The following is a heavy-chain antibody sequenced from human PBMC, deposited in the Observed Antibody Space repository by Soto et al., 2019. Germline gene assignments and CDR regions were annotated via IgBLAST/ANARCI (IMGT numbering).Heavy chain of an antibody. D-gene: IGHD2-8*02. CDR2: ISRDGGTK. V-gene: IGHV3-30*03. J-gene: IGHJ4*02. Sequence: QVQLVESGGGVVQPGRSLRLSCAASGFTVSSYGMHWVRQAPGKGLEWVAVISRDGGTKYYADCVKGRFTISRDNSRNTLFLEMNSLRGDDMAVYYCTGEVASGYWGQGTLVTVSS. CDR3: TGEVASGY. CDR1: GFTVSSYG.